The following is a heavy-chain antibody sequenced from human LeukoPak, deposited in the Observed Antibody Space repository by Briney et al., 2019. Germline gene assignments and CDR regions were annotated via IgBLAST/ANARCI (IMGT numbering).Heavy chain of an antibody. CDR2: IHPGDSNS. V-gene: IGHV5-51*01. CDR1: GYGFTSYW. J-gene: IGHJ6*02. D-gene: IGHD4-11*01. CDR3: ARQTPGQYGMDV. Sequence: GESLQSSSKGSGYGFTSYWIGWVRPMPGKELEWMGIIHPGDSNSRYSPSFQGQVTISADQSITTAYLQWTSLKASDTAMYYCARQTPGQYGMDVWGQGTTVTVSS.